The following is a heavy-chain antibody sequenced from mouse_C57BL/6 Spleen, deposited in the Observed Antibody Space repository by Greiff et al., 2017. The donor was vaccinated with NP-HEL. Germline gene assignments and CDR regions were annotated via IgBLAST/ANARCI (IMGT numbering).Heavy chain of an antibody. CDR2: IHPNSGST. CDR3: ARTPYYYGSRDAMDY. J-gene: IGHJ4*01. CDR1: GYTFTSYW. V-gene: IGHV1-64*01. Sequence: QVQLKQSGAELVKPGASVKLSCKASGYTFTSYWMHWVKQRPGQGLEWIGMIHPNSGSTNYNEKFKSKATLTVDKSSSTAYMQLSSLTSEDSAVYYCARTPYYYGSRDAMDYWGQGTSVTVSS. D-gene: IGHD1-1*01.